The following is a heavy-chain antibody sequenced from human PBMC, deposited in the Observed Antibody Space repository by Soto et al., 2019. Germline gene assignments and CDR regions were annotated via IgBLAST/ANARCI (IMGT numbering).Heavy chain of an antibody. CDR2: IYSGGST. Sequence: EVQLVESGGGLVQPGGSLRLSCAASGFTVSSNYMSWVRQAPGKGLEWVSVIYSGGSTYYADSVKGRFTISRHNSKNTLYLQMNSLRAEDTAVYYCARAEPYDFWSGHTPGDYYYMDVWGKGTTVTVSS. V-gene: IGHV3-53*04. CDR1: GFTVSSNY. J-gene: IGHJ6*03. CDR3: ARAEPYDFWSGHTPGDYYYMDV. D-gene: IGHD3-3*01.